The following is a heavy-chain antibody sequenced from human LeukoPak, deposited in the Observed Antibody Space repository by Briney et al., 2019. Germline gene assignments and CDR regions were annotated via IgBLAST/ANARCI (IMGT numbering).Heavy chain of an antibody. CDR1: GGSVSSYS. D-gene: IGHD6-19*01. CDR2: IYASGST. CDR3: ARAQGSRSGCYRFFDY. Sequence: PSETLSLTCTVSGGSVSSYSWSWIRQPAGKGLEWIGRIYASGSTNYNPSLKSRVTMSLDTSKNQFSLNLSSVTAADTAVYYCARAQGSRSGCYRFFDYWGQGTLVTVSS. J-gene: IGHJ4*02. V-gene: IGHV4-4*07.